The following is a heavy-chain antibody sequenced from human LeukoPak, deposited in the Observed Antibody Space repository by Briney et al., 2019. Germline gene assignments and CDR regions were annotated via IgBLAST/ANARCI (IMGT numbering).Heavy chain of an antibody. V-gene: IGHV4-59*01. CDR3: ARAVADAFDI. CDR2: IYYSGST. J-gene: IGHJ3*02. D-gene: IGHD6-19*01. CDR1: GGSISSYY. Sequence: SETLSLTCTVSGGSISSYYWSWIRQPPGKGLEWIGYIYYSGSTNYNPSLKSRVTISVDTSKNQFSLKLSSVTAADTAVYYCARAVADAFDIWGQGTMVTVSS.